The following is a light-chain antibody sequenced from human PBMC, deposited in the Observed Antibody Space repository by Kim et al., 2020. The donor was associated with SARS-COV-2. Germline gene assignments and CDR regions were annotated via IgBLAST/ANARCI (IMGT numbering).Light chain of an antibody. Sequence: SSELTQYPAVSVALGQTVRITCQGDSLRTYYATWYQQKPGQAPILVIYGKNNRPSGIPDRLSGSSSGNTASLTITATQAGDEADYYCNSRDSNDKVVFGGGTQLTVL. CDR1: SLRTYY. J-gene: IGLJ2*01. CDR3: NSRDSNDKVV. CDR2: GKN. V-gene: IGLV3-19*01.